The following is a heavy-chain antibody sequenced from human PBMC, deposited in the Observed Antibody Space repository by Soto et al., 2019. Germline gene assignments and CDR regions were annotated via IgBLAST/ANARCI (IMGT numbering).Heavy chain of an antibody. J-gene: IGHJ4*02. CDR3: ARAPPYSSSLRPGCFDY. D-gene: IGHD6-6*01. CDR1: GFTFSSYW. Sequence: GGSLRLSCAVSGFTFSSYWMHWVRQVPGKGLVWVSRINNDGSSTSYADSVKGRFTMSRDNAKNTLFLQMNSLRAEDTAVYYCARAPPYSSSLRPGCFDYWGQGTLVTVSS. CDR2: INNDGSST. V-gene: IGHV3-74*01.